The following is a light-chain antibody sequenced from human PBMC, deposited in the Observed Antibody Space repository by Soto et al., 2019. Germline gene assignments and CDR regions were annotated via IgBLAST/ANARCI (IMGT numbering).Light chain of an antibody. CDR2: DVS. J-gene: IGLJ2*01. CDR1: SSDIGAHNY. Sequence: QPVLAQPASVSGSPGQSITISCTGTSSDIGAHNYVSWYQQYPGKAPKLIIYDVSDRPSGVPDRFSGSKSGNAASLTISGLQPEDEADYYCCSYVASNTFKFGGGTKLTVL. CDR3: CSYVASNTFK. V-gene: IGLV2-11*01.